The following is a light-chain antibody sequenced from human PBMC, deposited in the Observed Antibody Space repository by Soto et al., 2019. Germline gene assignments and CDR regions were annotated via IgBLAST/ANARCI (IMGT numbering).Light chain of an antibody. CDR1: QNIGRW. CDR2: HAS. Sequence: DIQMTQSPSTLSASIGDRVTISCRASQNIGRWLAWYQQKPGPAPNLLIYHASNLRGGVPSRFSGGGSGTEFPLTISRLQPDDIATYSCQQYNSYSDAFGQGTKVDIK. J-gene: IGKJ1*01. V-gene: IGKV1-5*01. CDR3: QQYNSYSDA.